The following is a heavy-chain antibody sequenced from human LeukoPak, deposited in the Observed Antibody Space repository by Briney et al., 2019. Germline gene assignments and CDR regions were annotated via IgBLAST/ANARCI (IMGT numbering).Heavy chain of an antibody. CDR1: GYSFNSQG. Sequence: ASVKVSCKASGYSFNSQGMNWVRQAPGQGLEWMGWINTDSGNPTYAQGFAGRFVFSLDSSVSTAYLQISNLMPEDTAKYYCAREILRFDIWGQGTMVTVSS. V-gene: IGHV7-4-1*02. CDR3: AREILRFDI. J-gene: IGHJ3*02. CDR2: INTDSGNP.